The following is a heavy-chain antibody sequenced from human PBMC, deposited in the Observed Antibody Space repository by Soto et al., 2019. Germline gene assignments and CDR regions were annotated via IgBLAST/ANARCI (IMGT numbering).Heavy chain of an antibody. CDR2: ISSSSSTI. CDR1: GFTFSSYS. CDR3: ARVGYSYGSSAFDI. D-gene: IGHD5-18*01. Sequence: GGSLRLSCAASGFTFSSYSMNWVRQAPGKGLEWVSYISSSSSTIYYADSVKGRFTISRDNAKNSLYLQMNSLRDEDTAVYYCARVGYSYGSSAFDIWGQGTMVTVSS. V-gene: IGHV3-48*02. J-gene: IGHJ3*02.